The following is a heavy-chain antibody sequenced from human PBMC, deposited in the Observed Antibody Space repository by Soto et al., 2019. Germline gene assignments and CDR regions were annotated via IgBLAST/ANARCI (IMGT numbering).Heavy chain of an antibody. Sequence: EVQLLESGGGLVQPGGSLRLSCAASGFIFRNYAMSWVRQAPGKGLEWVSAISGSAGSRYYADSVKGRFTISRDNSKNSLYLQMNSMSGEDTAVYYCANDGDTHGHPDYWGQGTLVTVSS. D-gene: IGHD5-18*01. CDR3: ANDGDTHGHPDY. CDR1: GFIFRNYA. CDR2: ISGSAGSR. V-gene: IGHV3-23*01. J-gene: IGHJ4*02.